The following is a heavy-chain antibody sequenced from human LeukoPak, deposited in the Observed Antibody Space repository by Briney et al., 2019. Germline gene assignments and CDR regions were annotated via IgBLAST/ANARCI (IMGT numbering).Heavy chain of an antibody. CDR3: AKDRPGDAPRTGPFRLYFDY. D-gene: IGHD2-21*02. J-gene: IGHJ4*02. V-gene: IGHV3-30-3*01. CDR1: GFTFSSYA. CDR2: ISYDGSSK. Sequence: RGSLRLSCAASGFTFSSYAMHWVRQAPGKGLEWVSVISYDGSSKYSADSVKGRFTISRDNSENTLYLQMNSLRAEDTAVYYCAKDRPGDAPRTGPFRLYFDYWGQGTLVTVSS.